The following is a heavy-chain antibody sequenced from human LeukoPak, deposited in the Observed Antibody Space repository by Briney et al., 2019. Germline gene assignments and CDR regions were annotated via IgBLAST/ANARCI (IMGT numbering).Heavy chain of an antibody. D-gene: IGHD6-13*01. Sequence: SVKVSCKASGFTFTSSAMQWVRQARGQRLEWIGWIVVGSGNTNYAQKFQERVTITRDMSTSTAYMELSSLRSEDTAVYYCARADGDTSVGPNWFDPWGQGTLVTVSS. CDR3: ARADGDTSVGPNWFDP. CDR2: IVVGSGNT. CDR1: GFTFTSSA. J-gene: IGHJ5*02. V-gene: IGHV1-58*02.